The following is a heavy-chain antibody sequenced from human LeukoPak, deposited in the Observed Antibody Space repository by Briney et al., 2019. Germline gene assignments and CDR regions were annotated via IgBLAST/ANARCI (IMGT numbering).Heavy chain of an antibody. J-gene: IGHJ3*02. Sequence: GGSLRLSCAASGFTFSSYSMNWVRQAPGKGQEWVSYISSSSSTIYYADSVKGRFTISRDNAKNSLYLHMNSLRAEDTAVYYCARGYSNYGYTFDIWGQGTMVTVSS. CDR3: ARGYSNYGYTFDI. CDR1: GFTFSSYS. V-gene: IGHV3-48*04. CDR2: ISSSSSTI. D-gene: IGHD4-11*01.